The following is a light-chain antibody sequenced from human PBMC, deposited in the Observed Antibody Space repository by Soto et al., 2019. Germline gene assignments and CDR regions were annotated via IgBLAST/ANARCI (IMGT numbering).Light chain of an antibody. CDR3: QQRHMWPIT. V-gene: IGKV3D-15*01. Sequence: EVVMTQSPVTLSVSPGDTATLSCRSSQSVGRNLAWYQQKPGQAPRLLLYGTSTRATGIPPRFSGSGSGTDFTLTISSLEPEDSAVYYCQQRHMWPITFGQGTRLEIK. J-gene: IGKJ5*01. CDR1: QSVGRN. CDR2: GTS.